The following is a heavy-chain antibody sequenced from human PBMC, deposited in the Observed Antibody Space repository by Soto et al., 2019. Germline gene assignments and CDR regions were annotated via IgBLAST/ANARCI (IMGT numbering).Heavy chain of an antibody. D-gene: IGHD6-25*01. J-gene: IGHJ4*02. CDR1: GGSISSGGYY. V-gene: IGHV4-31*03. CDR2: IYYSGST. CDR3: ARVGGYRGNSRFDH. Sequence: QVQLQESGPGLVKPSQTLSLTCTVSGGSISSGGYYWSWVRQHPGKGMDLMGYIYYSGSTYYNPSLKSRVIISLDTSKNQYSLKQSSVTAADTAVYYCARVGGYRGNSRFDHWGQGTLVIDSS.